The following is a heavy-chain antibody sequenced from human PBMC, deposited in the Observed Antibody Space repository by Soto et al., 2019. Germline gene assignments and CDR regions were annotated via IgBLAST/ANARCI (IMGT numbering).Heavy chain of an antibody. CDR3: ASPGVGDYLLFDP. Sequence: SETLSLTCTVSGGSISRGDYYWSWIRQPPGKGLEWIGYIYYSGSTYYNPSLKSRVTISVDTSKNQFSLKLSSVTAADTAVYYCASPGVGDYLLFDPWGQGTLVTVSS. V-gene: IGHV4-30-4*01. CDR1: GGSISRGDYY. CDR2: IYYSGST. J-gene: IGHJ5*02. D-gene: IGHD4-17*01.